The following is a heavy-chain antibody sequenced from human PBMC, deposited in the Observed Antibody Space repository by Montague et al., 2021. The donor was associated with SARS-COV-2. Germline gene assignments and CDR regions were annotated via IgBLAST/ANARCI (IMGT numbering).Heavy chain of an antibody. CDR1: GGSISGGSYY. Sequence: LVKPTQTLTLTCTVSGGSISGGSYYWAWLRQPPGKGLEWIGSIFYNGGAYDNPSLESRVSISVDTSKRQFFLTLNSVTAADTAVYYCARHSRGYLGPSYFDSWGQGTLVTVSS. CDR2: IFYNGGA. D-gene: IGHD5-12*01. CDR3: ARHSRGYLGPSYFDS. J-gene: IGHJ4*02. V-gene: IGHV4-30-2*03.